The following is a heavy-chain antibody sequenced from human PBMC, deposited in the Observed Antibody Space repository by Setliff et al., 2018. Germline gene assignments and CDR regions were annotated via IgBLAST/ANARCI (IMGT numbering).Heavy chain of an antibody. D-gene: IGHD1-26*01. V-gene: IGHV4-39*07. CDR1: GGSISDNGYF. CDR3: ARDASASDGRNAFDI. CDR2: IYFGGNT. Sequence: LSRTCTVPGGSISDNGYFWGWVRQPPGKGLEWSGNIYFGGNTYFNPSFKSRVTMSIDTSNSQFSLKLSSVTAADTAIYYCARDASASDGRNAFDIWGQGTMVTVSS. J-gene: IGHJ3*02.